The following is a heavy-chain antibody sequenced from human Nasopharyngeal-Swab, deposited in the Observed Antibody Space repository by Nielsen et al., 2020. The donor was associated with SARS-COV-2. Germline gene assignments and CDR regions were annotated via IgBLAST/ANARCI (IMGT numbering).Heavy chain of an antibody. D-gene: IGHD3-3*01. CDR3: ASSPFRITIFGVVIGNWFDP. J-gene: IGHJ5*02. CDR1: GGSISSSSYY. CDR2: IYYSGST. V-gene: IGHV4-39*01. Sequence: SETLSLTCTVSGGSISSSSYYWGWIRQPPGNGLEWIGSIYYSGSTHYNPSLKSRVTISVDTSKNQFSLKLSSVTAADTAVYYCASSPFRITIFGVVIGNWFDPWGQGTLVTVSS.